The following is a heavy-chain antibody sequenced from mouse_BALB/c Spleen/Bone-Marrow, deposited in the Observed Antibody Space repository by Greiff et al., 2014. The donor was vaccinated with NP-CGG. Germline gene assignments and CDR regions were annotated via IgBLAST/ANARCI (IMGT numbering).Heavy chain of an antibody. Sequence: EVQGVESGGGLVQPGGSRKLSCAASGFTFSSFGIHWVRQAPEKGLEWVAYISSDSSTIYYADTVKGRFTISRDNPKNTLFLQITSLRSEDTAMYYCARSNYVGYYAMDYWGQGTSVTVSS. CDR3: ARSNYVGYYAMDY. J-gene: IGHJ4*01. CDR1: GFTFSSFG. V-gene: IGHV5-17*02. D-gene: IGHD1-1*01. CDR2: ISSDSSTI.